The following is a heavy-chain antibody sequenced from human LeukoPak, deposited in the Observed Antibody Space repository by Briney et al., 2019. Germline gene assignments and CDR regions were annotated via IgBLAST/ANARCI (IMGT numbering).Heavy chain of an antibody. D-gene: IGHD6-19*01. CDR2: MNPNSGNT. Sequence: ASVKVSCKASGYTFTSYDINWVRQATGQGLEWMGWMNPNSGNTGYAQKFQGRVTFTADESTSTAYMELSSLRSEDTAVYYCASFSYSSGWPWGQGTLVTVSS. CDR3: ASFSYSSGWP. J-gene: IGHJ1*01. CDR1: GYTFTSYD. V-gene: IGHV1-8*01.